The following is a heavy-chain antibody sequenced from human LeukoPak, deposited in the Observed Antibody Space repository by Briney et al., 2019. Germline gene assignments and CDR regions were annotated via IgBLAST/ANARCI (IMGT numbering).Heavy chain of an antibody. CDR2: ISAYNGNT. Sequence: ASVRVSCKASGYTFTSYGISWVRQAPGQGLEWMGWISAYNGNTNYAQKLQGRVTMTTDTSTSTAYMELRSLRSDDTAVYYCARYCTNGVCLDYWGQGTLVTVSS. CDR1: GYTFTSYG. J-gene: IGHJ4*02. CDR3: ARYCTNGVCLDY. V-gene: IGHV1-18*01. D-gene: IGHD2-8*01.